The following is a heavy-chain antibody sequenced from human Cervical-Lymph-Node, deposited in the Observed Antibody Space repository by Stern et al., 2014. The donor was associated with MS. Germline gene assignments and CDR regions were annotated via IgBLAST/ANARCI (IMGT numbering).Heavy chain of an antibody. CDR2: INSKNDGGTT. V-gene: IGHV3-15*01. J-gene: IGHJ4*02. CDR3: TADDVFDYGDFDY. Sequence: VQLVKSGGDLVKPGGSLRLSCAGTGFTFRNAWMNWARQAPGKGLEWVGRINSKNDGGTTDYAVHVKGKFTISREDLQNTKALHMSSLKTEDTGVYYCTADDVFDYGDFDYWGQGTLVTVSS. CDR1: GFTFRNAW. D-gene: IGHD4-17*01.